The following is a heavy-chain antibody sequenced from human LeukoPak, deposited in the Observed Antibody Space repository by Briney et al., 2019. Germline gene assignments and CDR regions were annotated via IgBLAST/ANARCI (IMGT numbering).Heavy chain of an antibody. CDR1: GFTFSSYS. CDR3: ARDLVYDFWSGYYNAQPHAFDI. V-gene: IGHV3-21*01. D-gene: IGHD3-3*01. Sequence: GGSLRLSCAASGFTFSSYSMNWVRQAPGKGLEWVSSISSSSSYIYYADSVKGRFTISRDNAKNSLYLQMNSLRAEDTAVYYCARDLVYDFWSGYYNAQPHAFDIWGQGTMVTVSS. CDR2: ISSSSSYI. J-gene: IGHJ3*02.